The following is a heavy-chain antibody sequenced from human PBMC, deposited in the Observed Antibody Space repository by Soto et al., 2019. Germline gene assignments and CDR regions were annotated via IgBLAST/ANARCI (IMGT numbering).Heavy chain of an antibody. D-gene: IGHD2-21*01. Sequence: ASETLSLTCTVSGGSISSYYWSWIRQPPGKGLEWIGYIYYSGSTNYNPSLKSRVTISVDTSKNQFSLKLSSVTAADTAVYYCASGAEGYYFDYWGQATLVSVSS. CDR1: GGSISSYY. CDR3: ASGAEGYYFDY. V-gene: IGHV4-59*01. J-gene: IGHJ4*02. CDR2: IYYSGST.